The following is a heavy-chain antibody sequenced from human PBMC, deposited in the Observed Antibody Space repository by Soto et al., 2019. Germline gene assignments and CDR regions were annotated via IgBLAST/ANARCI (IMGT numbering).Heavy chain of an antibody. J-gene: IGHJ4*02. D-gene: IGHD3-16*02. CDR1: GYTLTELS. CDR2: FDPEDGET. V-gene: IGHV1-24*01. CDR3: ATAGRVYDYVWGSYRYTAFDY. Sequence: ASVKVSCKVSGYTLTELSMHWVRQAPGKGLEWMGGFDPEDGETIYAQKFQGRVTMTEDTSTDTAYMELSSLRSEDTAVYYCATAGRVYDYVWGSYRYTAFDYWGQGTLVTVSS.